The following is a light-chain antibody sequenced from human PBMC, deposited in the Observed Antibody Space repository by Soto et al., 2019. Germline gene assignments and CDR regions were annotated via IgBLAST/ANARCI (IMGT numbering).Light chain of an antibody. J-gene: IGKJ4*02. CDR1: QSVSSY. Sequence: EIVLTQSPATLSLSPGERATLSCRASQSVSSYLACYQQKPGQPPRLLLYDASNRATGIPARFSGSGSGTDFTLLISSREPEDVAVYYCHQRSNWPPLTFGGGTKVEIK. CDR3: HQRSNWPPLT. CDR2: DAS. V-gene: IGKV3-11*01.